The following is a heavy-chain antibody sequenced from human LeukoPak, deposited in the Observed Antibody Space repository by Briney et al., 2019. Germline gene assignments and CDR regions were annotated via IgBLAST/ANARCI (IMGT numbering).Heavy chain of an antibody. Sequence: SETLSLTCIVSGGSISSHYWSWIRQTPGKGLEYIGYIYYSGSTDYNPSLKSRVTISLDTSKNQFSLHLSSVTAADTAVYYCARRSGVLDSRDSRYYFDHWGQGTLVTVSS. CDR3: ARRSGVLDSRDSRYYFDH. V-gene: IGHV4-59*11. CDR2: IYYSGST. CDR1: GGSISSHY. J-gene: IGHJ4*02. D-gene: IGHD3-22*01.